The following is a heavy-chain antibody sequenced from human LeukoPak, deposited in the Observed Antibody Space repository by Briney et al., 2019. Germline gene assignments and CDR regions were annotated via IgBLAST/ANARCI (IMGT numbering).Heavy chain of an antibody. CDR2: ISYDGRNK. CDR1: GFAFSSNW. Sequence: GGSLRLSCAASGFAFSSNWMHWVRQAPGKGLEWVAVISYDGRNKHYPDSVKGRFTISRDISTDTLWLQMDSLRTEDTAVYYCAKGPLRGTAAAIDYWGQGTLVTVSS. CDR3: AKGPLRGTAAAIDY. D-gene: IGHD2-2*01. V-gene: IGHV3-30*18. J-gene: IGHJ4*02.